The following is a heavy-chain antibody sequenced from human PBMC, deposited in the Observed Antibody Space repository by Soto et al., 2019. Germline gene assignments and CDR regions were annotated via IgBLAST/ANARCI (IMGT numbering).Heavy chain of an antibody. J-gene: IGHJ6*03. D-gene: IGHD3-3*01. V-gene: IGHV3-21*01. Sequence: GGSLRLSCAASGFTFSSYSMNWVRQAPGKGLEWVSSISSSSSYIYYADSVKGRFTISRDNAKNSLYLQMNSLRAEDTAVYYCASSRRPFWSGYYIRGPADIDYYYMDVWGKGTTVTVSS. CDR3: ASSRRPFWSGYYIRGPADIDYYYMDV. CDR2: ISSSSSYI. CDR1: GFTFSSYS.